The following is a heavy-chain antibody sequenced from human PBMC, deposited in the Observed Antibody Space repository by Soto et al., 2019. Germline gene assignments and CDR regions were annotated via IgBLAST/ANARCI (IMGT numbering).Heavy chain of an antibody. V-gene: IGHV3-74*01. J-gene: IGHJ3*01. CDR2: IHSDGSST. Sequence: EVQLVESEGGLVQRGGSLRLSCAASGFTFNYYWMHWVRQAPGQGLVWVSHIHSDGSSTTYADSVKGRFTISRDNAKNKLYLQMNSLRAEDTAVYYCARGEKGGFDLWGQGTTVTVSS. D-gene: IGHD2-15*01. CDR1: GFTFNYYW. CDR3: ARGEKGGFDL.